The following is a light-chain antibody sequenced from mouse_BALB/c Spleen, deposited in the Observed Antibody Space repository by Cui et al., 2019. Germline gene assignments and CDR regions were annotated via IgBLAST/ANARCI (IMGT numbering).Light chain of an antibody. CDR3: HQYHRSPPT. Sequence: QIVLTQSPEIMSASLGERVTMTCTASSSVSSSYLHWYQQKPGSSPKLWIYSTSNLASGVPARFSGSGSGTSYSLTISSMEAEDAATYYCHQYHRSPPTFGAGTKLELK. CDR1: SSVSSSY. J-gene: IGKJ5*01. V-gene: IGKV4-74*01. CDR2: STS.